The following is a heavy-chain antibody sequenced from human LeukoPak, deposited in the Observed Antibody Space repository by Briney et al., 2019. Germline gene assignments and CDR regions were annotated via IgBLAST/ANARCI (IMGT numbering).Heavy chain of an antibody. Sequence: SETLSLTCTVSGGSISSGSYYWSWIRQPPGKGLEWIGYIYYSGSTYYNPSLKSRVTISVDTSKNQFSLKLSSVTAADTAVYYCARATDYGDRHDAFDIWGQGTMVTVSS. J-gene: IGHJ3*02. CDR3: ARATDYGDRHDAFDI. CDR2: IYYSGST. CDR1: GGSISSGSYY. D-gene: IGHD4-17*01. V-gene: IGHV4-31*03.